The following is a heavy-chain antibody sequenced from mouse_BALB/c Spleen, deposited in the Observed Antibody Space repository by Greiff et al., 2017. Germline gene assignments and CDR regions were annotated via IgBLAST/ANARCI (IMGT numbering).Heavy chain of an antibody. J-gene: IGHJ3*01. D-gene: IGHD3-2*01. CDR2: ILPGSGST. CDR1: GYTFSSYW. Sequence: QVQLTQSGAELMKPGASVKISCKATGYTFSSYWIEWVKQRPGHGLEWIGEILPGSGSTNYNEKFKGKATFTADTSSNTAYMQLSSLTSEDSAVYYCARSKTARAFVAYWGQGTLVTVSA. V-gene: IGHV1-9*01. CDR3: ARSKTARAFVAY.